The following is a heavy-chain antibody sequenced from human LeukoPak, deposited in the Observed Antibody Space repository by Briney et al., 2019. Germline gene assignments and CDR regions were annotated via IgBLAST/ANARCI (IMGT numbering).Heavy chain of an antibody. CDR3: ARQGLWFGELPYGWFDP. J-gene: IGHJ5*02. D-gene: IGHD3-10*01. Sequence: GGSLRLSCAASGFTFSSYAMHWVRQAPGKGLEWVAVISYDGSNKYYADSVKGRFTISRDNSKNTLYLQMNSLRAEDTAVYYCARQGLWFGELPYGWFDPWGQGTLVTVSS. V-gene: IGHV3-30-3*01. CDR2: ISYDGSNK. CDR1: GFTFSSYA.